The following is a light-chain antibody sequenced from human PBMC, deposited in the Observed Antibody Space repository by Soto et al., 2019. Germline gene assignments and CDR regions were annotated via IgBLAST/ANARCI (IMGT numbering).Light chain of an antibody. V-gene: IGKV3-15*01. J-gene: IGKJ2*01. CDR1: QSVSST. CDR2: GAS. Sequence: DIVMTQSPVTLSVSPGERATLSCRASQSVSSTLAWYQQRPGQSLRLLFYGASTRATGIPARFSGSGSGTDFTLTISSLQSEDFAVYYCQQSNKWPYTFGQGTKLA. CDR3: QQSNKWPYT.